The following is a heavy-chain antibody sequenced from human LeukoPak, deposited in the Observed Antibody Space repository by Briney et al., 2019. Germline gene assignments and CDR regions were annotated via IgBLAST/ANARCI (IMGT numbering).Heavy chain of an antibody. CDR1: GGSFSGYY. Sequence: SETLSLTRAVYGGSFSGYYWSWIRQPPGKGLEWIGEINHSRSTNYNPSLKSRVTISVDTSKNQFSLKLSSVTAADTAVYYCARGGKAARRGGWFDPWGQGTLVTVSS. CDR2: INHSRST. V-gene: IGHV4-34*01. CDR3: ARGGKAARRGGWFDP. J-gene: IGHJ5*02. D-gene: IGHD6-6*01.